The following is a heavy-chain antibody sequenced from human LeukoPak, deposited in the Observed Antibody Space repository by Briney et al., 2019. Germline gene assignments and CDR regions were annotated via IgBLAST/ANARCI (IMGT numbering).Heavy chain of an antibody. CDR2: IYSSGST. Sequence: SETLSLTCNVSGGSIRGYYWSWIRQPPGKGLEWIGYIYSSGSTNYNPSLKSRVTMSVDTSKNQFSLKVSSVTAADTAVYYCARLSPYYYYMDVWGKGTTVTISS. CDR1: GGSIRGYY. J-gene: IGHJ6*03. CDR3: ARLSPYYYYMDV. V-gene: IGHV4-59*01.